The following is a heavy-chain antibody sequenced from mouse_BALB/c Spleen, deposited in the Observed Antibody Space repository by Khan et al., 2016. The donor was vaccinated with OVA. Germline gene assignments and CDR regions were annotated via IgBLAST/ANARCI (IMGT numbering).Heavy chain of an antibody. CDR2: IDPENGNT. V-gene: IGHV14-1*02. CDR3: ARDGSSARLAY. D-gene: IGHD1-3*01. CDR1: GFTIKDYY. Sequence: IQLVQSGAELVRPGALVNLSCKVSGFTIKDYYMHWVKQRPEQGLEWIGWIDPENGNTIYDPKFQGKASITADTSSNTAYLRLSSLTPEDTAVNDNARDGSSARLAYGGQGTLVTVSA. J-gene: IGHJ3*01.